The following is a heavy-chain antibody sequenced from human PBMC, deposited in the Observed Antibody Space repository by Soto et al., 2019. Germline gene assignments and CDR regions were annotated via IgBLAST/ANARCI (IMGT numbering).Heavy chain of an antibody. Sequence: QITLKESGPTLVKPTQTLTLTCTFSGFSLSTSGVGVGWIRQPPGKALEWLALIYWEDDKRYSPSLKSRLTIPQDTPKNQVVLTRTNVDPVDPATSYCAHLPGPAMVQNWGQGTLVTVSS. J-gene: IGHJ4*02. CDR2: IYWEDDK. V-gene: IGHV2-5*02. D-gene: IGHD5-18*01. CDR1: GFSLSTSGVG. CDR3: AHLPGPAMVQN.